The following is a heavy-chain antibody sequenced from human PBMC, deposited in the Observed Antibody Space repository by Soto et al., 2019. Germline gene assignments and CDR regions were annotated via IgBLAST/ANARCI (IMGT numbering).Heavy chain of an antibody. J-gene: IGHJ5*02. V-gene: IGHV4-30-2*01. CDR2: IYDSGST. CDR1: GDSISSDGFS. CDR3: ARRIDGGHWFEP. D-gene: IGHD3-16*01. Sequence: QLQLQESGSGLVKPSQTLSLTCTVSGDSISSDGFSWSWFRQPPGKGLEWIGYIYDSGSTYYNPSLKSRVSISVDRSKNQFSLRMGSVTAADTAVYYCARRIDGGHWFEPWGHGIMVTVSS.